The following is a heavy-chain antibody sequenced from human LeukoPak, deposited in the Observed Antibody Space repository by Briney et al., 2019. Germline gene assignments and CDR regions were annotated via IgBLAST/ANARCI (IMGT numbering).Heavy chain of an antibody. J-gene: IGHJ4*02. CDR3: AREGGVLRFLETQYYFDY. D-gene: IGHD3-3*01. Sequence: ASVKVSCKASGGTFSSYAISWVRQAPGQGLEWMGGIIPIFGTANYAQKFQGRVTITADESTSTAYMELSSLRSEDTAVYYCAREGGVLRFLETQYYFDYWGQGTLVTVSS. V-gene: IGHV1-69*13. CDR1: GGTFSSYA. CDR2: IIPIFGTA.